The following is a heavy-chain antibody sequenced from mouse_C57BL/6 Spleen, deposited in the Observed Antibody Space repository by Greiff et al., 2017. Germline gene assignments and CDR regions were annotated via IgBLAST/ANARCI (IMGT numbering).Heavy chain of an antibody. J-gene: IGHJ3*01. CDR1: GYTFTSYW. D-gene: IGHD1-3*01. V-gene: IGHV1-64*01. CDR2: IHPTSGST. CDR3: ARGINFVDAY. Sequence: QVQLQQPGAELVKPGASVKLSCKASGYTFTSYWMHWVKQRPGQGLEWIGMIHPTSGSTNYNEKFKSRATLAVDKSSSTAYMQLSSLTSEDSAVYYCARGINFVDAYWGQGTLVTVSA.